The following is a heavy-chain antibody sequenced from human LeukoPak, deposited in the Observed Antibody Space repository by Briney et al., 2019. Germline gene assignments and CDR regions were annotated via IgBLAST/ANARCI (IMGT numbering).Heavy chain of an antibody. CDR1: GSTFTGYY. CDR2: INPNTGAT. Sequence: GASVKVSCKPSGSTFTGYYLNWVRQSPGQGLEWMGWINPNTGATIYAEKFQGRVTMTRDRSIDTSYIEMRSLRSDDTAVYISACDRVGRGWPRPWYFEFWGQGTLITVSS. D-gene: IGHD3-9*01. V-gene: IGHV1-2*02. J-gene: IGHJ4*02. CDR3: ACDRVGRGWPRPWYFEF.